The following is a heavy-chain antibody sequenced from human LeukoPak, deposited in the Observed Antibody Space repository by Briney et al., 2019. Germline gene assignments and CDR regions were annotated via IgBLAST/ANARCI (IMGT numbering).Heavy chain of an antibody. D-gene: IGHD3-9*01. CDR2: IDPSDSYT. V-gene: IGHV5-10-1*01. CDR3: ARHKYDILTGYYFDY. Sequence: GESLKISFKGSGYRFTSYWISWVRQMPGKGLEWMGRIDPSDSYTNYSPSFQGHVTISADKSISTAYLQWSSLKASDTAMYYCARHKYDILTGYYFDYWGQGTLVTVSS. CDR1: GYRFTSYW. J-gene: IGHJ4*02.